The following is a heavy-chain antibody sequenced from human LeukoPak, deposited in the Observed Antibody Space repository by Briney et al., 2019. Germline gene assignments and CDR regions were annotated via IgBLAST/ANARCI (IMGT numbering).Heavy chain of an antibody. Sequence: PGGSLRLSCAASGFTFSDYYMSWIRQAPGKGLEWVSYISSSGSTIYYADSVKGRFTISRDNAKNSLYLQMNSLRAEDTAVYYCARVSIVVVPAARRELGYYMDVWGKGTTVTVSS. CDR3: ARVSIVVVPAARRELGYYMDV. J-gene: IGHJ6*03. CDR2: ISSSGSTI. D-gene: IGHD2-2*01. CDR1: GFTFSDYY. V-gene: IGHV3-11*04.